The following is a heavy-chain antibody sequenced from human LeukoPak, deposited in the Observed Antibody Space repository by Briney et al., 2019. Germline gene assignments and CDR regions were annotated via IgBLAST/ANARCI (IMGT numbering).Heavy chain of an antibody. V-gene: IGHV4-59*02. CDR1: GASVRGYY. Sequence: SETLSLTCTVSGASVRGYYWSWIRQPPGKGLEWIGYIHYTGNTDYNPSLTSRVTMSVDTSKNQFSLMLTSVTAADTAVYYCARGIAVAGTGDFDYWGQGTLVTVSS. CDR2: IHYTGNT. CDR3: ARGIAVAGTGDFDY. J-gene: IGHJ4*02. D-gene: IGHD6-19*01.